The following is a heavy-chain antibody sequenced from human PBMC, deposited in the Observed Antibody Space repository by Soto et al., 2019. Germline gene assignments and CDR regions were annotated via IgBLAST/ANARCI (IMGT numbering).Heavy chain of an antibody. J-gene: IGHJ5*02. CDR1: GGTFSSYA. CDR3: ARDPIHSSGWYPWFDP. D-gene: IGHD6-19*01. V-gene: IGHV1-69*06. Sequence: QVQLVQSGAEVKKPGSSVKVSCKASGGTFSSYAISWVRQAPGQGLERMGGIIPIFGTANYAQKLQGRVTITADKSTSTAYMELSSLRSEDTAVYYCARDPIHSSGWYPWFDPWGKGTLVTVSS. CDR2: IIPIFGTA.